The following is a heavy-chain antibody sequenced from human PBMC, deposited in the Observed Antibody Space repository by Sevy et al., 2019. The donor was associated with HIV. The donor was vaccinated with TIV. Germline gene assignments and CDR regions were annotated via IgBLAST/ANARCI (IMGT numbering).Heavy chain of an antibody. Sequence: SETLSVTCTVSGGSISSYYWSWIRQPAGKGLEWIGRIYTSGSTNYNPSLKSRVTMSVDTSKNQFSLKLSSVTAADTAVYYCARAGCSGGSCYYYYYGMDVWGQGTTVTVSS. J-gene: IGHJ6*02. CDR1: GGSISSYY. CDR2: IYTSGST. D-gene: IGHD2-15*01. V-gene: IGHV4-4*07. CDR3: ARAGCSGGSCYYYYYGMDV.